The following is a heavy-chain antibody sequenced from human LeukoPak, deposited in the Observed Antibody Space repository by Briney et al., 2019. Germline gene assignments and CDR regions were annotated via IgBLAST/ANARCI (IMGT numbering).Heavy chain of an antibody. J-gene: IGHJ4*02. D-gene: IGHD5-18*01. Sequence: PGGSLRLSCAASGFTFSSYSMNWVRQAPGKGLEWVSYISSSSSTIYYADSVKGRFTISRDNAKNSLYLQMNSLRDEDTAVYYCTRGYTAMALTREAFDHWGQGTLVTVSS. CDR3: TRGYTAMALTREAFDH. V-gene: IGHV3-48*02. CDR1: GFTFSSYS. CDR2: ISSSSSTI.